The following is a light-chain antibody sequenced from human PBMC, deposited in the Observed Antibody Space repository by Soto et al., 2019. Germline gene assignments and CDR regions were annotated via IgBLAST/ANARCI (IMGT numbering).Light chain of an antibody. CDR3: QQRSNWWT. J-gene: IGKJ1*01. CDR2: DAS. Sequence: EIVLTHSPATLSFSPSERDTLXCRASQSVSSYLAWYQQKPGQAPRLLIYDASNRATGIPARFSGSGSGTDFTLTISRLEPEDFAVYYCQQRSNWWTFGQGTKV. V-gene: IGKV3-11*01. CDR1: QSVSSY.